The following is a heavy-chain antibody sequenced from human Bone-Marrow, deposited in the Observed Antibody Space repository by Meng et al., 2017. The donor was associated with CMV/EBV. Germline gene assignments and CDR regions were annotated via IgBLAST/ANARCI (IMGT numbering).Heavy chain of an antibody. V-gene: IGHV6-1*01. D-gene: IGHD3-3*01. J-gene: IGHJ6*02. CDR1: GVSVSSNSAA. Sequence: SQTLSLTRAISGVSVSSNSAAWNWIRQSPSRGLEWLGRTYYRSKWYNDYAVTVKSRITVNPDTSKNQFPLQLNSVTAEGTARYYCALGHVGVVPFDGVDVWGQGTPVTVSS. CDR2: TYYRSKWYN. CDR3: ALGHVGVVPFDGVDV.